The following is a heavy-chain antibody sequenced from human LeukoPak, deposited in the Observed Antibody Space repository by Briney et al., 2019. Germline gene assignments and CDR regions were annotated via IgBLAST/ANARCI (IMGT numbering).Heavy chain of an antibody. D-gene: IGHD6-13*01. CDR3: ARVLDPIAAAGRGAFDI. CDR2: INHSGST. Sequence: PSETLSLTCAVYGGSFSGYYWSWIRQPPGKGLEWIGEINHSGSTNYNPSLKSRVTISVDRSKNQFSLKLSSVTAADTAVYYCARVLDPIAAAGRGAFDIWGQGTMVTVSS. CDR1: GGSFSGYY. V-gene: IGHV4-34*01. J-gene: IGHJ3*02.